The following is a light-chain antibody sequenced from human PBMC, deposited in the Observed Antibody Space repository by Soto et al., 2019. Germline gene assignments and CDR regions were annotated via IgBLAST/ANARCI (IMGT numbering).Light chain of an antibody. Sequence: EIVLTQSPATLSLSPGERATLSCRASQSVSSYLAWYQQKPGQAPRLLIYDASNRATGIPARFSGSGSGPDFSLTISSLEPEDFAGYSCQQRSNWPPTFGGGTKVEIK. J-gene: IGKJ4*01. CDR3: QQRSNWPPT. CDR2: DAS. CDR1: QSVSSY. V-gene: IGKV3-11*01.